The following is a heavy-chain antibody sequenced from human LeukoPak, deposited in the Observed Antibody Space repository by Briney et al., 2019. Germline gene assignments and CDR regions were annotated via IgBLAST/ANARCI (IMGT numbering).Heavy chain of an antibody. CDR2: ISHSGST. J-gene: IGHJ5*02. CDR1: GESFRAYY. D-gene: IGHD4-17*01. V-gene: IGHV4-34*01. CDR3: ARGDYGSQRSNNWFDP. Sequence: SETLSLTCAVYGESFRAYYWTWLRQPPGKGLEWIGEISHSGSTNYNPSLKSRVTISVDTSKSQFSLRLSSVTAADTAVYYCARGDYGSQRSNNWFDPWGQGTLVTVSS.